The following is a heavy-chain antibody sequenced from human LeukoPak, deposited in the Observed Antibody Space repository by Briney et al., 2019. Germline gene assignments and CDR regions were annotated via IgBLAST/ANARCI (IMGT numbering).Heavy chain of an antibody. D-gene: IGHD6-19*01. V-gene: IGHV1-46*01. Sequence: ASVKVSCKASGYTFTSYDINWVRQATGQGLEWMGVINPSGSITSYAQKFQGRVTMTRDTSTSTVYMELSSLRSEDTAVYYCARDRAVAGFRFDYWGQGTLVTVSS. J-gene: IGHJ4*02. CDR3: ARDRAVAGFRFDY. CDR2: INPSGSIT. CDR1: GYTFTSYD.